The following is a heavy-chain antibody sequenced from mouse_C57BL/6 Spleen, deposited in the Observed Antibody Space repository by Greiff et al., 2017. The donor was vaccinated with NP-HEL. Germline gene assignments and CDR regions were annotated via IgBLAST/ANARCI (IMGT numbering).Heavy chain of an antibody. CDR3: ARGLIYYYGSSHYAMDY. V-gene: IGHV1-20*01. D-gene: IGHD1-1*01. CDR1: GYSFTGYF. J-gene: IGHJ4*01. CDR2: INPYNGDT. Sequence: EVQLQQSGPELVKPGDSVKISCKASGYSFTGYFMNWVMQSHGKSLEWIGRINPYNGDTFYNQKFKGKATLTVDKSSSTAHMELRSLTSEDSAVYYCARGLIYYYGSSHYAMDYWGQGTSVTVSS.